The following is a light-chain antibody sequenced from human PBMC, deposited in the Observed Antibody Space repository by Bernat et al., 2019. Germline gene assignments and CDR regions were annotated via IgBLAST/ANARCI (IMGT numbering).Light chain of an antibody. CDR2: KAS. V-gene: IGKV1-5*03. Sequence: DIQMTQSPSTLSASVGDRVTITCRVSQSISSWLARYQQKPGKAPKLLIYKASSLESGVPSRFSGSGSGTEFTLTISSLQPDDFATYYCQQYNSYPWTFGQGTTVEIK. CDR3: QQYNSYPWT. J-gene: IGKJ1*01. CDR1: QSISSW.